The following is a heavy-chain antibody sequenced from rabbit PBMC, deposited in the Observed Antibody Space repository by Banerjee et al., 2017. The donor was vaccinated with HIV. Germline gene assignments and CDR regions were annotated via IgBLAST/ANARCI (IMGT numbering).Heavy chain of an antibody. CDR3: ARRAAGTFNL. Sequence: QSLEESGGDLVKPEGSLTLTCTASAFSFTNKYVMCWVRQAPGKGLEWIACINSNTGNTVYASWANGRFTISSHNAQSTLYLQLNSLTAADTATYFCARRAAGTFNLWGQGTLVTVS. CDR2: INSNTGNT. D-gene: IGHD3-3*01. V-gene: IGHV1S40*01. J-gene: IGHJ4*01. CDR1: AFSFTNKYV.